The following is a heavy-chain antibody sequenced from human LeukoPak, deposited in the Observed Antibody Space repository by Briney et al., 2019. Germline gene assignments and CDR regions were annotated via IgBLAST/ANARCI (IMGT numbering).Heavy chain of an antibody. CDR3: ASLGYCSGGSCYGHPSGGKRYFQH. D-gene: IGHD2-15*01. J-gene: IGHJ1*01. CDR1: GGSFSGYY. V-gene: IGHV4-34*01. Sequence: NTSETLSLTCAVYGGSFSGYYWSWIRQPPGKGLEWIGEINHSGSTNYNPSLKSRVTISVDTSKNQFSLKLSSVTAADTAVYYCASLGYCSGGSCYGHPSGGKRYFQHWGQGTLVTVSS. CDR2: INHSGST.